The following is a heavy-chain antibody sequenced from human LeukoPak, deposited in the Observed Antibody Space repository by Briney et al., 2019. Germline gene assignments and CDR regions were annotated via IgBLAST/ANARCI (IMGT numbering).Heavy chain of an antibody. Sequence: GRSLRLSCAASGFTFSSYAMHWVRQAPGKGLEWVAVISYDGSNKYYADSVKGRFTISRDNSKNTLYLQMNSLRAEDTAVYYCARSQGAVAGTYGMGVWGQGTTVTVSS. V-gene: IGHV3-30-3*01. CDR1: GFTFSSYA. J-gene: IGHJ6*02. CDR2: ISYDGSNK. CDR3: ARSQGAVAGTYGMGV. D-gene: IGHD6-19*01.